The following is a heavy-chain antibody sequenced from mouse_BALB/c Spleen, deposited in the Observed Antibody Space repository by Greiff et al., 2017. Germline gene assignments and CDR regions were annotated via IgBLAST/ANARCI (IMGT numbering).Heavy chain of an antibody. CDR2: IWAGGST. CDR1: GFSLTSYG. J-gene: IGHJ2*01. Sequence: VQLQESGPGLVAPSQSLSITCTVSGFSLTSYGVHWVRQPPGKGLEWLGVIWAGGSTNYNSALMSRLSISKDNSKSQVFLKMNSLQNDDTAMYYCARDRNWDWSFDYWGQGTTLTVSS. CDR3: ARDRNWDWSFDY. D-gene: IGHD4-1*01. V-gene: IGHV2-9*02.